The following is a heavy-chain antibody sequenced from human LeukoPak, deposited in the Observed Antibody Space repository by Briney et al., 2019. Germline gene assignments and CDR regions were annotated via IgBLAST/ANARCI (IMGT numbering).Heavy chain of an antibody. D-gene: IGHD2-2*01. CDR1: GGSISSGSYY. J-gene: IGHJ6*03. CDR2: IYTSGST. V-gene: IGHV4-61*02. Sequence: PSETLSLTCTVSGGSISSGSYYWSWIRQPAGKGLEWIGRIYTSGSTNYNPSLKSRVTISVDTSKNQFSLKLSSVTAADTAAYYCARATKLYYYYYMDVWGKGTTVTVSS. CDR3: ARATKLYYYYYMDV.